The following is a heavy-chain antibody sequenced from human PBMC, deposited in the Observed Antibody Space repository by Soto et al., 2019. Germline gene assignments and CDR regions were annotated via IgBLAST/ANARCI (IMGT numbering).Heavy chain of an antibody. J-gene: IGHJ6*02. V-gene: IGHV3-23*01. D-gene: IGHD5-18*01. Sequence: GGSLRLSCAASGFTFSSYAMSWVRQAPGKGLEWVSAISGSGGSTYYADSVKGQFTISRDNSKNTLYLQMNSLRAEDTAVYYCEGYGGTAMYNRRYYYYYGMDVWGQGTTVTV. CDR1: GFTFSSYA. CDR3: EGYGGTAMYNRRYYYYYGMDV. CDR2: ISGSGGST.